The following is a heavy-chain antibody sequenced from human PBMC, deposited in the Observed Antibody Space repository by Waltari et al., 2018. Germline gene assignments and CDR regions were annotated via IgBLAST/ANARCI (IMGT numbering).Heavy chain of an antibody. CDR3: TGGHHDY. Sequence: EVQLVESGGGLVQPGGSLRLSCAASGFDFSNSEMNWVRQAPGKGLEWISYISGRTGVKYHADSVKGRFTISRDIAKNSVQLQMNSLRAEDTALYYCTGGHHDYWGQGTLVTVSS. CDR2: ISGRTGVK. V-gene: IGHV3-48*03. CDR1: GFDFSNSE. J-gene: IGHJ4*02.